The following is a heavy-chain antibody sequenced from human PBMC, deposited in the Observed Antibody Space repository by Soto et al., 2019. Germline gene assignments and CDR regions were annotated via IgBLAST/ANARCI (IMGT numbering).Heavy chain of an antibody. CDR1: GGSISSGGYS. J-gene: IGHJ4*02. CDR2: IYHSGST. D-gene: IGHD6-19*01. V-gene: IGHV4-30-2*01. CDR3: AAAGGLGAVAADY. Sequence: QLQLQESGSGLVKPSQTLSLTCAVSGGSISSGGYSWSWIRQPPGKGLEWIGYIYHSGSTYYNPSLKSRVTISVYRSTNQVSPKLSAVTAADTAVYYCAAAGGLGAVAADYWGQGTLVTVSS.